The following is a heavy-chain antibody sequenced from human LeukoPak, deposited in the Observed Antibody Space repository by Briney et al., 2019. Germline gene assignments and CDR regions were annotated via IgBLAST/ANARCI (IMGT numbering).Heavy chain of an antibody. D-gene: IGHD6-19*01. Sequence: PSETLSLTCTVSGGSISSSSYYWGWIRQPPGKGLEWIGSIYYSGSTYYNPSLKSRVTISVDTSKNQFSLKLSSVTAADTAVYYCARGDGWYENWGQGTLVTVSS. J-gene: IGHJ4*02. CDR2: IYYSGST. CDR3: ARGDGWYEN. V-gene: IGHV4-39*07. CDR1: GGSISSSSYY.